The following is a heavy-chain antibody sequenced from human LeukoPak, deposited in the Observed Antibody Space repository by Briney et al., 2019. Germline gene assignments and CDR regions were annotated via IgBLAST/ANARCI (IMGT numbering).Heavy chain of an antibody. CDR3: ARQDGLWVGDLGGWFNF. J-gene: IGHJ5*01. CDR2: ISTTGST. D-gene: IGHD3-10*01. V-gene: IGHV4-4*09. Sequence: SETLSLTCTVSGTSISRHYWSWLRQSAGLGLEWLGYISTTGSTTYNPSLEGRVTMSEDTSQNQLSLTLSSVTAADTAVYFCARQDGLWVGDLGGWFNFWGQGIQVTVSS. CDR1: GTSISRHY.